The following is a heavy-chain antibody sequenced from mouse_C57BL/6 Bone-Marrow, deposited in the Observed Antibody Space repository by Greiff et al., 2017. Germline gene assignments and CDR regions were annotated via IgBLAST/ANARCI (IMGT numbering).Heavy chain of an antibody. CDR3: ARPYYSNYWYFDV. CDR2: IYPGSGST. V-gene: IGHV1-55*01. Sequence: QVQLQQSGAELVKPGASVKMSCKASGYTFTSYLITWVKQRPGQGLEWIGDIYPGSGSTNYNEKFKSKATLTVDTSSSTAYMQLSSLTSEDSAVYYCARPYYSNYWYFDVWGTGTTVTVSS. D-gene: IGHD2-5*01. J-gene: IGHJ1*03. CDR1: GYTFTSYL.